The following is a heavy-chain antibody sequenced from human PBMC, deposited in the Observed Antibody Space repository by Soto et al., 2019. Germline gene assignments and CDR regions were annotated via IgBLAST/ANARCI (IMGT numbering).Heavy chain of an antibody. D-gene: IGHD2-2*01. J-gene: IGHJ6*02. CDR3: APADSCGVEV. CDR1: GFTFSNRW. CDR2: INSDGSRT. V-gene: IGHV3-74*03. Sequence: PGGSLRLSCAASGFTFSNRWMHWVRQVPGKGLVWVSHINSDGSRTPYADSVKGRFTISRDNAKNTVYLQMNSLRAEDTAVYYRAPADSCGVEVWGQLPPVSV.